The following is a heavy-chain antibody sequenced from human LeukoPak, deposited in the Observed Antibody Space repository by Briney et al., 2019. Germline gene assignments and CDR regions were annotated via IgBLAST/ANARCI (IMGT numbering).Heavy chain of an antibody. Sequence: GGSLRLSCAASGFTFSSYAMNWVRQAPGKGLEWVSTISGSGGSTNYADSVKGRFTISRDNSKNTLYLQMNSLRAEDTAVYYCAARIAAVLYAFDIWGQGTMVTVSS. CDR2: ISGSGGST. D-gene: IGHD6-13*01. V-gene: IGHV3-23*01. J-gene: IGHJ3*02. CDR3: AARIAAVLYAFDI. CDR1: GFTFSSYA.